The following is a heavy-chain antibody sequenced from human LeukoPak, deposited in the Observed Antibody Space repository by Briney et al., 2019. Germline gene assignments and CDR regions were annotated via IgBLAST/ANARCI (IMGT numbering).Heavy chain of an antibody. D-gene: IGHD2-15*01. CDR1: GFTFSSYA. CDR2: ISGNGGYT. V-gene: IGHV3-23*01. J-gene: IGHJ4*02. CDR3: AKQLGYCSDGSCYFPY. Sequence: GGSLRLSCAASGFTFSSYAMSWVRQAPGKGLEWVSAISGNGGYTYYADSVQGRFTISRDNSKSTLCLQMNSLRAEDTAVYYCAKQLGYCSDGSCYFPYWGQGTLVTVSS.